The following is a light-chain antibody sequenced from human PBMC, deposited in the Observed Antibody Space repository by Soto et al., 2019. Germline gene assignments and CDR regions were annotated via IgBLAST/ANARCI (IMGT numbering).Light chain of an antibody. J-gene: IGKJ5*01. Sequence: DIQMTQSPSSVSASVGDRVTITCRASQGISSFLAWYQQKPGTAPKVLIYHASNLQSGVPSRFRGSGSGTEFTLTISSLKTHDFANYFCQQYNSFSLITFGHGTRLEIK. CDR1: QGISSF. CDR3: QQYNSFSLIT. V-gene: IGKV1-12*01. CDR2: HAS.